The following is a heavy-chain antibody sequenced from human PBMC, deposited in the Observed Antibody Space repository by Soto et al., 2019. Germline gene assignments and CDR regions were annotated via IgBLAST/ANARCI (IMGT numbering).Heavy chain of an antibody. CDR2: IIPYSGTA. CDR3: ARDMIALTGTGLVWDY. V-gene: IGHV1-69*05. J-gene: IGHJ4*02. Sequence: ASVKVSCKASGGTFSSYAISWVRQAPGQGLEWMGGIIPYSGTANYAQKFQGRVTVTTDTSTSTAYMEVSSLRYDDTAVYYCARDMIALTGTGLVWDYWGQGTLVTVSS. CDR1: GGTFSSYA. D-gene: IGHD6-19*01.